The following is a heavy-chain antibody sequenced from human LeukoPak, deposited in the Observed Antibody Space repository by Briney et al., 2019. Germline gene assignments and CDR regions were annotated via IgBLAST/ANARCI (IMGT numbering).Heavy chain of an antibody. D-gene: IGHD4-17*01. Sequence: SETLSLTCTVSGGSIISDIYFWGWIRQSPGQGLAWIGSIYHGGRAYYDPSFEGRATISVDVSKNQFSLNLRSVTAADTGVYNCVRQRDARDYLGYFDYWDQGTLVTVSS. CDR1: GGSIISDIYF. V-gene: IGHV4-39*01. J-gene: IGHJ4*02. CDR2: IYHGGRA. CDR3: VRQRDARDYLGYFDY.